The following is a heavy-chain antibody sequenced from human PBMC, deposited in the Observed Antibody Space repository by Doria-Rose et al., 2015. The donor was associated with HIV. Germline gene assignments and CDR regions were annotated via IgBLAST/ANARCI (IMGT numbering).Heavy chain of an antibody. V-gene: IGHV4-4*09. CDR2: IYSSGST. D-gene: IGHD3-10*01. J-gene: IGHJ6*03. CDR3: ARFRPSRGIYYSLDV. CDR1: GGSISSYY. Sequence: VQLQESGPGLVKPAETLSLTCTVSGGSISSYYWNWIRQPPGKGLEWIGYIYSSGSTHYNSSLKSRVTISIDTPKNQSPLKLSSVTAADTAVYYCARFRPSRGIYYSLDVWAKGPRSPSP.